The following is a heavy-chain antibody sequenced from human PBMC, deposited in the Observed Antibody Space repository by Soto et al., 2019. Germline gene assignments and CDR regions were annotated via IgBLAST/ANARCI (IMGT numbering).Heavy chain of an antibody. J-gene: IGHJ6*02. CDR1: GYTFASYG. CDR2: ISAYNGNT. CDR3: AREGTCSSTSCPTYFSFGMDV. Sequence: QVQLVQSGAEVKKPGASVKVSCKASGYTFASYGISWVRQAPGQGLEWMGWISAYNGNTNYAQKLQGRVTMTTDTYTXXAXMXXRSLRSVETAVYYCAREGTCSSTSCPTYFSFGMDVWGQGTTVTVSS. D-gene: IGHD2-2*01. V-gene: IGHV1-18*01.